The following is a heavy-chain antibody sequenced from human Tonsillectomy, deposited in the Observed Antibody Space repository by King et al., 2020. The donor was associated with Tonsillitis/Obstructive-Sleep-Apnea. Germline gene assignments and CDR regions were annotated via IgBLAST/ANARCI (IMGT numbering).Heavy chain of an antibody. J-gene: IGHJ4*02. D-gene: IGHD3-22*01. CDR2: ISAHNGHT. CDR3: ARDSMSHYYDSSGYYTFNY. Sequence: QLVQSGAEVKKPGASVKVSCKASGYTFTNYGISWVRQAPGQGLEWMAWISAHNGHTNYAQKLQGRVTMTTDTSTSTAYTELRSLRSDDTAVYYCARDSMSHYYDSSGYYTFNYWGQGTLVTVSA. V-gene: IGHV1-18*01. CDR1: GYTFTNYG.